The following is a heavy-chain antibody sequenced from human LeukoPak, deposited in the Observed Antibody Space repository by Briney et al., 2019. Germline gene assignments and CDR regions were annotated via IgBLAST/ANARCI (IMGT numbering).Heavy chain of an antibody. CDR3: AREAYSGSYYQLDY. CDR1: GGSISSYY. J-gene: IGHJ4*02. V-gene: IGHV4-59*01. Sequence: PSETLSLTCTVSGGSISSYYWSWIRQPPGKGLEWIGYIYYSGSTNYNPSLKSRVTISVDTSKNQLSLKLSSVTAADTAVYYCAREAYSGSYYQLDYWGQGTLVTVSS. CDR2: IYYSGST. D-gene: IGHD1-26*01.